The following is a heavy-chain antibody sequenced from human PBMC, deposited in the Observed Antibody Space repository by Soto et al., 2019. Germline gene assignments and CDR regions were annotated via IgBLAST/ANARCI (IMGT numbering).Heavy chain of an antibody. CDR3: ARRSGSGWLHGGYYYYYMTS. CDR1: GYAFTSYG. CDR2: ISAYNGNT. Sequence: ASVKVSCKASGYAFTSYGISWVRQAPGQGLEWMGWISAYNGNTNYAQKLQGRVTMTTDTSTSTAYMELRSLRSDDTAVYYCARRSGSGWLHGGYYYYYMTSGAKGPRSPSP. J-gene: IGHJ6*03. V-gene: IGHV1-18*01. D-gene: IGHD6-19*01.